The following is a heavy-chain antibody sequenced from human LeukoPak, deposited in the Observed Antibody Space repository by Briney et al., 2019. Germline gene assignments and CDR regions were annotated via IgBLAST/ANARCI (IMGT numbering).Heavy chain of an antibody. D-gene: IGHD3-10*01. J-gene: IGHJ3*02. Sequence: PSETLSLTCTVSGGSINSYYWSWIRQPAGKGLEWIGRIYTSGSTNYNPSLKSRVTISVDTSKNQFSLKLSSVTVEDTAVYYCGREVRSYYGSGTFSAAFDIWGQGTMVTVSS. V-gene: IGHV4-4*07. CDR1: GGSINSYY. CDR2: IYTSGST. CDR3: GREVRSYYGSGTFSAAFDI.